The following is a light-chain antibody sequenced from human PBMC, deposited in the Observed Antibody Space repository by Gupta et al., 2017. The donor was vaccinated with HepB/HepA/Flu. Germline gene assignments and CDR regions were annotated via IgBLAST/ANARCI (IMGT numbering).Light chain of an antibody. Sequence: SCRASQSVSSSYLAWYRQKPGQAPSLLIYGASSRATGIPDRFSGSGSGTDFTLTISRLEPEDFAVYYCQQEGSSPCTFGQGTKLEIK. CDR1: QSVSSSY. V-gene: IGKV3-20*01. CDR2: GAS. J-gene: IGKJ2*02. CDR3: QQEGSSPCT.